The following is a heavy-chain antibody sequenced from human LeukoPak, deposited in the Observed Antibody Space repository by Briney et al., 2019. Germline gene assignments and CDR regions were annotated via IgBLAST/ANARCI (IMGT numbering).Heavy chain of an antibody. CDR1: GGSISSYY. V-gene: IGHV4-59*01. J-gene: IGHJ6*03. CDR3: ARTTEGGYTYRYFYYYYMDV. CDR2: IHYSGST. D-gene: IGHD5-18*01. Sequence: SGTLSLTCTVSGGSISSYYWSWIRQPPGKGLEWIGYIHYSGSTNYNPSLKCRVSISVDTSRNQFSLKLSSVTAADTAVYYCARTTEGGYTYRYFYYYYMDVWGKGTTVTISS.